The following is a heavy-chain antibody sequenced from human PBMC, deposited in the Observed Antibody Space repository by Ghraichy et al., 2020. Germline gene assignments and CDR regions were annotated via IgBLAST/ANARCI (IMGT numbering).Heavy chain of an antibody. CDR2: IKTNSDGGTI. J-gene: IGHJ4*02. V-gene: IGHV3-15*07. Sequence: GGSLRLSCVGSGFTFANAWMDWVRQAPGRGLEWVGRIKTNSDGGTIDYAAPVKGRFTIPREDSKNTLYLQMTGLKTEDTGVYYCVSEADDTTYFDFWGRGNLVTVSS. CDR1: GFTFANAW. CDR3: VSEADDTTYFDF. D-gene: IGHD1-1*01.